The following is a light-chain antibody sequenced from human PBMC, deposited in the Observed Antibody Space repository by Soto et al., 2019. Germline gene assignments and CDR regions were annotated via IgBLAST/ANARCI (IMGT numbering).Light chain of an antibody. CDR3: QQYNNLPRT. Sequence: EILMTQSPATLSVSPGERATLSCMSSQRVSSNLAWYQQKPGQAPRLLIYGASTRATGIPARFSGSGSGTEFTLTISSLQSEDFAVYYCQQYNNLPRTFGQGTKVEIK. J-gene: IGKJ1*01. CDR1: QRVSSN. V-gene: IGKV3-15*01. CDR2: GAS.